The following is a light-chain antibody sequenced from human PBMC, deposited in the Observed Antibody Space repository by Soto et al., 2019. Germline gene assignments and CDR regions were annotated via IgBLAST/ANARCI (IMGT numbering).Light chain of an antibody. CDR1: NIGSKA. CDR2: SDS. V-gene: IGLV3-12*02. CDR3: QVWDSATDPYV. Sequence: SYELTQPHSVSVATAQMARITCGGSNIGSKAVQWYQQKPGQDPVLVIYSDSNRPSGIPERFSGSDPGNTATLTVSGIGAGDEDEYYCQVWDSATDPYVFGTGTKVTV. J-gene: IGLJ1*01.